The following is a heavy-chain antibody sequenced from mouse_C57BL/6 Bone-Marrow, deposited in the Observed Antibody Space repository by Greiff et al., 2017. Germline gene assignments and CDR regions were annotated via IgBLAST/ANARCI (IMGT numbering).Heavy chain of an antibody. Sequence: EVKVEESGGGLVKPGGSLKLSCAASGFTFSSYAMSWVRQTPEKRLEWVATISDGGSYTYYPDNVKGRFTISRDNAKNNLYLQMSHLKSEDTAMYYCARAYYSKGGDYWGQGTTLTVSS. V-gene: IGHV5-4*03. CDR1: GFTFSSYA. D-gene: IGHD2-5*01. J-gene: IGHJ2*01. CDR2: ISDGGSYT. CDR3: ARAYYSKGGDY.